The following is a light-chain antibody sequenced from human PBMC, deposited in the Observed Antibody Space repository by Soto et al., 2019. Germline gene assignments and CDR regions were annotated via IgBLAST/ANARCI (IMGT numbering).Light chain of an antibody. Sequence: QSVLTQPPSVSGAPGQRVTISCTGSSSNIGAGYDVHWYQQLPGPAPKLLIYGNSNRPSGVPDRFSGSKSGTSASLAITGLQAEDEADYYCQSYDSSLRGPLLGGGTKLTVL. CDR3: QSYDSSLRGPL. J-gene: IGLJ2*01. CDR2: GNS. V-gene: IGLV1-40*01. CDR1: SSNIGAGYD.